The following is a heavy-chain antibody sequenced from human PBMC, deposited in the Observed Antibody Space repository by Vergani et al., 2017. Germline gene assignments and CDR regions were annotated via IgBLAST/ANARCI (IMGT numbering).Heavy chain of an antibody. Sequence: QVQLQESGPGLVKPSETLSLTCAVSGYSISSGYYWGWIRQPPGKGLEWIGSIYHSGSTYYNSSLKSRVTISVDTSKNQFSLKLSSVTAADTAVYYCARLSLAGVGYWGQGTLVTVSS. D-gene: IGHD3-3*01. V-gene: IGHV4-38-2*01. J-gene: IGHJ4*02. CDR1: GYSISSGYY. CDR2: IYHSGST. CDR3: ARLSLAGVGY.